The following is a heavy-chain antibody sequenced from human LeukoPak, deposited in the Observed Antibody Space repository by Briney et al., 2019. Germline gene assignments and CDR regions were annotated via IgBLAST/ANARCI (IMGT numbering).Heavy chain of an antibody. J-gene: IGHJ4*02. Sequence: GGSLRLTCAASGFTFSHYWMHWVRQAPGKGLVWVSRINSDGNTTSYADSVKGRFTVSRDNAKNTLYLQMNSLRAEDTAVYYCARDFVEFDYWGQGTLVTVSS. CDR3: ARDFVEFDY. CDR2: INSDGNTT. D-gene: IGHD6-6*01. V-gene: IGHV3-74*01. CDR1: GFTFSHYW.